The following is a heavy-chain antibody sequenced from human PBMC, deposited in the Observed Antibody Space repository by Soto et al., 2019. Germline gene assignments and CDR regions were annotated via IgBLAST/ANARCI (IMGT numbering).Heavy chain of an antibody. CDR1: GYTFTDYY. CDR3: ASGNEIAVAGTSFDF. J-gene: IGHJ4*02. Sequence: QVQLVQSGAEVKKPGALVKVSCKASGYTFTDYYIHWVRQAPGQGLEWVGWINLNSGGTNYAQKFPDWVTMTRETSISTAYMELSRLSSAETAVYYCASGNEIAVAGTSFDFWGQGTLVAVSS. D-gene: IGHD6-19*01. CDR2: INLNSGGT. V-gene: IGHV1-2*04.